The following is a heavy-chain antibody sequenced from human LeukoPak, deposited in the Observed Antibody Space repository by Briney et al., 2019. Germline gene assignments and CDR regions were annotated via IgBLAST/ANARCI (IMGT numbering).Heavy chain of an antibody. CDR1: GFTVRSNY. CDR3: ARGGSGWSLGY. J-gene: IGHJ4*02. D-gene: IGHD6-19*01. Sequence: GGSLRLSCAASGFTVRSNYLSWVRQAPGKGLEWVSVFYSGGTTYHADSVKGRFTISRDNSKNTLYLQMNSLRPEDTAVYYCARGGSGWSLGYWGQGTLVTVSS. V-gene: IGHV3-53*01. CDR2: FYSGGTT.